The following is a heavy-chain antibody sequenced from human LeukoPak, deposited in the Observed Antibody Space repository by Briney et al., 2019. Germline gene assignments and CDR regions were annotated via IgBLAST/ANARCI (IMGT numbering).Heavy chain of an antibody. Sequence: SETLSLTCAVYGGSFSGYYWSWIRQPPGKGLEWIGEINHSGSTNYNPSLKSRVTISVDTSKNQFSLKLSSVTAADTAVYYCARGWGTTGTTYAFDIWGQGTMVTVSS. J-gene: IGHJ3*02. CDR3: ARGWGTTGTTYAFDI. CDR2: INHSGST. V-gene: IGHV4-34*01. D-gene: IGHD1-1*01. CDR1: GGSFSGYY.